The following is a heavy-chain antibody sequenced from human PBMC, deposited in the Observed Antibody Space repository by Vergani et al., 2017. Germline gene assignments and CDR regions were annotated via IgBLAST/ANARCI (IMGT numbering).Heavy chain of an antibody. V-gene: IGHV3-23*01. CDR3: ARHLTSTWYRPGYDY. CDR2: ISGSGGSP. D-gene: IGHD6-13*01. Sequence: EVQLLESGGGLVQPGGSLRLSCAASGFTFSSYAMSWVRQAPGKGLEWVSAISGSGGSPYYADSVKGRFTISRDNSKNTLYLQMNSLRAEDTAVYYCARHLTSTWYRPGYDYWGQGTLVTVSS. CDR1: GFTFSSYA. J-gene: IGHJ4*02.